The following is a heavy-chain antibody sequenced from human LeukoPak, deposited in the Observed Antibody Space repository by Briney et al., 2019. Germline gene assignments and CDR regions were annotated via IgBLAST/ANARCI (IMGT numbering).Heavy chain of an antibody. CDR3: TRGAQWLVNDY. CDR1: GFTFSSNS. D-gene: IGHD6-19*01. CDR2: ICSSSSYI. V-gene: IGHV3-21*01. J-gene: IGHJ4*02. Sequence: PRGSLRLSCAASGFTFSSNSMNWVRQAPGKGLEWVSSICSSSSYIYYADSVKGRFTISRDNTKKSLYLRMSRLRDEKTAVYYCTRGAQWLVNDYWGQGTMVTVSS.